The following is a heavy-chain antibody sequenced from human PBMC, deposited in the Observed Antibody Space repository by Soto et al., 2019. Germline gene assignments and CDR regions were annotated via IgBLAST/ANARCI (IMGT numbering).Heavy chain of an antibody. V-gene: IGHV4-59*01. CDR3: ARRYGGNFDY. D-gene: IGHD1-26*01. J-gene: IGHJ4*02. CDR1: GCSITSYY. Sequence: SLTLSLPCTFSGCSITSYYWSCVRQPPGEGMEWIGDIFYSGSTNYNPSLKSRVTISVDTSKNQFSLKLSSVTAADTAVYCCARRYGGNFDYWGQGTLVTVYS. CDR2: IFYSGST.